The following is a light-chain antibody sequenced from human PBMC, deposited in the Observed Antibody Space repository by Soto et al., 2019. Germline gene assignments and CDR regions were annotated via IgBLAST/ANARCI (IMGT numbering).Light chain of an antibody. CDR1: SGSVSPSHY. J-gene: IGLJ3*02. CDR2: STN. CDR3: LPYLGSGIWV. V-gene: IGLV8-61*01. Sequence: QAVVTQEPSFSVSPGGTVTLTCDLSSGSVSPSHYPSWYQQTPGQAPRTLIYSTNTRSSGVPDRFSGSILGNKAALTITGAQADDEYDYYCLPYLGSGIWVFGGGTKLTVL.